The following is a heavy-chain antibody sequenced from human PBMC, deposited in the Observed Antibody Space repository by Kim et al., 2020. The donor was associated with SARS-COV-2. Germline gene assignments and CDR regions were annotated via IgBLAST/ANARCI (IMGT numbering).Heavy chain of an antibody. D-gene: IGHD6-19*01. CDR2: IRSKANSYAT. CDR1: GFTFSGSA. J-gene: IGHJ4*02. Sequence: GGSLRLSCAASGFTFSGSAMHWVRQASGKGLEWVGRIRSKANSYATAYAASVKGRFTISRDDSKNTAYLQMNSLKTEDTAVYYCTRPGIAVAGITGSDVDYWGQGTLVTVSS. CDR3: TRPGIAVAGITGSDVDY. V-gene: IGHV3-73*01.